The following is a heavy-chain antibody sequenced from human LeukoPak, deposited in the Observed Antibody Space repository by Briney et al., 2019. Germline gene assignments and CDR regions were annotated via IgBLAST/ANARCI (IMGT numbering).Heavy chain of an antibody. CDR1: GFTFSSYSMN. CDR2: IFYSGST. J-gene: IGHJ4*02. D-gene: IGHD3-10*01. V-gene: IGHV4-39*01. CDR3: ARRDGSGSYFKPFDY. Sequence: GSLRLSCAASGFTFSSYSMNWVRQAPGKGLEWIGSIFYSGSTYYNPSLKSRVTISVDTSKNQFSLKLSSVTAADTAVYYCARRDGSGSYFKPFDYWGQGTLVTVSS.